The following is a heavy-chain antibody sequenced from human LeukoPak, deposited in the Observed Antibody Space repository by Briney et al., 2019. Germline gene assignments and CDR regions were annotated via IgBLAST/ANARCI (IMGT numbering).Heavy chain of an antibody. J-gene: IGHJ5*02. CDR2: ISSSSSTI. V-gene: IGHV3-48*04. CDR1: GFTFSSYS. D-gene: IGHD6-6*01. Sequence: PGGSLRLSCAASGFTFSSYSMNWVRQAPGKGLEWVSYISSSSSTIYYADSVKGRFTISRDNAKNSLYLQMNSLRAEDTAVYYCARFVGDAANNWFDPWGQGTLVTVSS. CDR3: ARFVGDAANNWFDP.